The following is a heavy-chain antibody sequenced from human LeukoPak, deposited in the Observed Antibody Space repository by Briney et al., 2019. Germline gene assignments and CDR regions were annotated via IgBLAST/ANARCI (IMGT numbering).Heavy chain of an antibody. V-gene: IGHV1-18*01. Sequence: ASVKVSCKASGYTFTNYGINWVRQAPGQGLEWMGWISAYNGNTNHAQKLQGRVTMTRDMSTSTVYMELSSLRSEDTAVHYCARDRLHKYYIDSSGYYGVPEYWGQGTLVTVSS. D-gene: IGHD3-22*01. CDR3: ARDRLHKYYIDSSGYYGVPEY. CDR2: ISAYNGNT. J-gene: IGHJ4*02. CDR1: GYTFTNYG.